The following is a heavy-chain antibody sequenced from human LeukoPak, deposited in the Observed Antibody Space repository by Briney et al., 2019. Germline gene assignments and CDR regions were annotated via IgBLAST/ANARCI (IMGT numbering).Heavy chain of an antibody. D-gene: IGHD3-22*01. CDR2: IIPIFGTA. J-gene: IGHJ5*02. CDR3: ARARSPSSGYLLRDHNWFDP. CDR1: GGTFSSYA. V-gene: IGHV1-69*13. Sequence: ASVKVSCKASGGTFSSYAISWVRQAPGQGLEWMGGIIPIFGTANYAQKFQGRVTITADESTSTAYMELSSLRSEDTAVYYCARARSPSSGYLLRDHNWFDPWGQGTLVTVSS.